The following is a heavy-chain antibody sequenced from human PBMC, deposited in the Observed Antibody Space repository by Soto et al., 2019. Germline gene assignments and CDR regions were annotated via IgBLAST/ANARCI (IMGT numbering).Heavy chain of an antibody. D-gene: IGHD4-17*01. CDR1: GYTFTSYY. V-gene: IGHV1-46*03. CDR2: INPSGGST. J-gene: IGHJ4*02. CDR3: ARGYGGNPGY. Sequence: QVQLVQSGAEVKKPGASVKVSCKASGYTFTSYYMHWVRQAPGQGLEWMGIINPSGGSTSYAQKFQXGVSMXXDTATSTVYMELSSLRSEDTAVYYCARGYGGNPGYWGQGTLVTVSS.